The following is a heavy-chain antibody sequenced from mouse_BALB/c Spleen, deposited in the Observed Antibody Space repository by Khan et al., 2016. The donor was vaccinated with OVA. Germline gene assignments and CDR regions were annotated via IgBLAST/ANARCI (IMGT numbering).Heavy chain of an antibody. CDR2: INYSGNT. D-gene: IGHD1-2*01. J-gene: IGHJ2*01. Sequence: EVQLQESGPGLVKPSQSLSLTCTVTGYSITSEYAWNWIRQFPGNKLEWMGYINYSGNTNYNPSLKSRISITRDTSKNQFFLQLNSVTTEDTATYYCARTARIKYWGQGTTLTVSS. CDR3: ARTARIKY. CDR1: GYSITSEYA. V-gene: IGHV3-2*02.